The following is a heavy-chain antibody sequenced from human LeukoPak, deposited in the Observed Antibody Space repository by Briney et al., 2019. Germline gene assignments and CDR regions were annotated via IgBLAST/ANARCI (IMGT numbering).Heavy chain of an antibody. Sequence: GASVKVSCKASGYTFTSYAMNWVRQAPGQGLEWMGWINTNTGNPTYAQGFTGRFVFSLDTSVSTAYLQINSLKAEDTAIYYCARGAVAGYFDSWGQGTLVTVSS. J-gene: IGHJ4*02. CDR3: ARGAVAGYFDS. CDR2: INTNTGNP. CDR1: GYTFTSYA. D-gene: IGHD6-19*01. V-gene: IGHV7-4-1*02.